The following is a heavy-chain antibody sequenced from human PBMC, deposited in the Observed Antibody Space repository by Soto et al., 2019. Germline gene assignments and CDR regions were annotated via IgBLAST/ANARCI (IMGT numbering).Heavy chain of an antibody. D-gene: IGHD2-8*01. CDR3: SRDRWDAGQQIVLVWYYYYGMDV. Sequence: SPTLSLTCAISGDSVSSNSAAWNWIRQSPSRGLEWLGRTYYRSKWYSDYAVSVKSRITINPDTSKNQFSLQLNSVTPEDTAVDYCSRDRWDAGQQIVLVWYYYYGMDVWGRGTTVTVSS. V-gene: IGHV6-1*01. J-gene: IGHJ6*02. CDR1: GDSVSSNSAA. CDR2: TYYRSKWYS.